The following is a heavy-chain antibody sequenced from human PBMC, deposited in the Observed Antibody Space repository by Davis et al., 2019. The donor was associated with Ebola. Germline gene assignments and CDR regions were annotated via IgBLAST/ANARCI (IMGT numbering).Heavy chain of an antibody. D-gene: IGHD3-3*01. CDR3: ARENYDFWSGYYSRWFDP. CDR1: GFTFSSYA. J-gene: IGHJ5*02. CDR2: ISYDGSNK. V-gene: IGHV3-30-3*01. Sequence: PGGSLRLSCAASGFTFSSYAMHWVRQAPGKGLEWVAVISYDGSNKYYADSVKGRFTISRDNSKNTLYLQMNSLRAEDTAVYYCARENYDFWSGYYSRWFDPWGQGTLVTVSS.